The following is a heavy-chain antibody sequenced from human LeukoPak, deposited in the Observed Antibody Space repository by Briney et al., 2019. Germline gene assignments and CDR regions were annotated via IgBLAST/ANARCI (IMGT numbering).Heavy chain of an antibody. CDR3: AKDQGGDGYNSYFDY. V-gene: IGHV3-9*01. CDR1: GFTLDDYA. J-gene: IGHJ4*02. Sequence: GGSLRLSCAASGFTLDDYAMHWVRQAPGKGLEWVSGISWNSGSIGYADSVKGRFTISRDNAKNSLYLQMNSLRAEDTALYYCAKDQGGDGYNSYFDYRGQGTLVTVSS. D-gene: IGHD5-24*01. CDR2: ISWNSGSI.